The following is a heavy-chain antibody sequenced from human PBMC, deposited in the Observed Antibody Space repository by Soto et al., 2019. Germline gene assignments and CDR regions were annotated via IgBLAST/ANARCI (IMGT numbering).Heavy chain of an antibody. CDR2: IIPILGIA. J-gene: IGHJ6*03. CDR3: ASAAEPYYYYMDV. CDR1: GGTFSSYT. Sequence: ASVKVSCKASGGTFSSYTISWVRQAPGQGLEWMGRIIPILGIANYAQKFQGRVTITADKSTSTAYMELSSLRSEDTAVYYCASAAEPYYYYMDVWGKGTTVTVSS. V-gene: IGHV1-69*02. D-gene: IGHD2-15*01.